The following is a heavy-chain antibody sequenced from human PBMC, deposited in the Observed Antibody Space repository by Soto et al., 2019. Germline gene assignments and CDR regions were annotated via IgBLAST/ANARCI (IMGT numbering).Heavy chain of an antibody. J-gene: IGHJ1*01. CDR1: GGSISSYY. CDR2: IYYSGST. CDR3: ASHSSSWRAEYFQH. V-gene: IGHV4-59*08. D-gene: IGHD6-13*01. Sequence: QVQLQESGPGLVKPSETLSLTCTVSGGSISSYYWSWIRQPPGKGLEWIGYIYYSGSTNYNPSLKSRVNISVATSKNQFSLKLSSVTAADTAVYYCASHSSSWRAEYFQHWGQGTLVTVSS.